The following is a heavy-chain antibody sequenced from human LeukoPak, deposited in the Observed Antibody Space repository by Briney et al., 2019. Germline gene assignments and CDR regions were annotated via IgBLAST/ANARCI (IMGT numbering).Heavy chain of an antibody. V-gene: IGHV3-30*03. J-gene: IGHJ4*02. D-gene: IGHD3-10*01. Sequence: GGSLRLSCAASGFTFSSYGMHWVRQAPGKGLEWVAVISYDGSNKYYADSVKGRFTISRDNSKNTLYLQMNSLRAEDTAVYYCARDSYGSGSHFDYWGQGTLVTVSS. CDR3: ARDSYGSGSHFDY. CDR1: GFTFSSYG. CDR2: ISYDGSNK.